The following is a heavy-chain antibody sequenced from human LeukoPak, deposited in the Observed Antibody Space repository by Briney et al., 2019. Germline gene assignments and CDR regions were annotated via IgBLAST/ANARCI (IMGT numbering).Heavy chain of an antibody. CDR2: ISYDGSNK. CDR3: ARDYYGPMDV. J-gene: IGHJ6*04. Sequence: GGSLRLSCAASGFTFSSYAMHWVRQAPGKGLEWVAVISYDGSNKYYADSVKGRFTISRDNSKNTLYLQMNSLRAEDTAVYYCARDYYGPMDVWGKGTTVTVSS. V-gene: IGHV3-30*04. D-gene: IGHD3-10*01. CDR1: GFTFSSYA.